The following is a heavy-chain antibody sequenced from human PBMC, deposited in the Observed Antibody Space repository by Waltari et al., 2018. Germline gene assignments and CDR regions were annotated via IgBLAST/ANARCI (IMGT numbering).Heavy chain of an antibody. D-gene: IGHD2-2*01. Sequence: QLQLQESGPGLVKPSETLSLTCTVSGGSISSSSYYWGWIRQPPGKGLEWIGSIYYSGSTYYNPSLKSRVTISVDTSKNQFSRKLSSVTAADTAVYYCARLRVVPAAYVDYWGQGTLVTVSS. CDR2: IYYSGST. CDR3: ARLRVVPAAYVDY. V-gene: IGHV4-39*01. CDR1: GGSISSSSYY. J-gene: IGHJ4*02.